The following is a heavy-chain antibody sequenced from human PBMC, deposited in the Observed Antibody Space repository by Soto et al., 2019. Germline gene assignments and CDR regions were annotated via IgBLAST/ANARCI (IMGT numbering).Heavy chain of an antibody. CDR2: IRSKTDGGTT. D-gene: IGHD7-27*01. CDR3: TTLTHKSY. Sequence: GGSLRLSCAASGFTFSNAWMSWVRQAPGKGLEWVGSIRSKTDGGTTDYAAPVKGRFTISRDDSKNTLYLQMNSLKTEDTAVYYCTTLTHKSYWGQGTLVTVSS. V-gene: IGHV3-15*01. CDR1: GFTFSNAW. J-gene: IGHJ4*02.